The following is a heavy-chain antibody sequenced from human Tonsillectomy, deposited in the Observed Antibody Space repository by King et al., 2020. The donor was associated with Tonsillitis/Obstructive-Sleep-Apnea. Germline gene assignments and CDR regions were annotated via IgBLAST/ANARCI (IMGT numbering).Heavy chain of an antibody. CDR3: TRDYQLVYDGFDY. V-gene: IGHV3-49*04. CDR1: GFTFGDYA. CDR2: IRSEAYGGTT. J-gene: IGHJ4*02. D-gene: IGHD2-2*02. Sequence: DVQLVESGGGLVQPGRSLRLSCTTSGFTFGDYAMIWVRQAPGKGLECVGFIRSEAYGGTTEYAASVKGRFTISRDDSKSIAYLQMNSLKTEDTAVYYCTRDYQLVYDGFDYWGQGTLVTVSS.